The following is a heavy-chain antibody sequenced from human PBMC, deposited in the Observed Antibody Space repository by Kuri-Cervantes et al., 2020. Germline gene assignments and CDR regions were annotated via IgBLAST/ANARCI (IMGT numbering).Heavy chain of an antibody. D-gene: IGHD6-13*01. CDR3: ARAGDSSSWYSYYYYGMDV. Sequence: ASVKVSCKASGYTFTSYYMHWVRQAPGQGLEWMGWISAYNGNTNYAQKLQGRVTMTTDTSTSTAYMELRSLRSDDTAVYYCARAGDSSSWYSYYYYGMDVWGQGTTVTVSS. V-gene: IGHV1-18*04. J-gene: IGHJ6*02. CDR1: GYTFTSYY. CDR2: ISAYNGNT.